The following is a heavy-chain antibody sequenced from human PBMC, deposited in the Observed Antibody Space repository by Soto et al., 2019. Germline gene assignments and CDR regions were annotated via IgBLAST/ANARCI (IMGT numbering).Heavy chain of an antibody. J-gene: IGHJ5*02. CDR1: GGSISSSSYY. CDR3: ASTITMVLNWFDP. V-gene: IGHV4-39*01. D-gene: IGHD3-10*01. CDR2: IYYSGST. Sequence: QLQLQESGPGLVKPSETLSLTCTVSGGSISSSSYYWGWIRQPPGKGLEWIGSIYYSGSTYYNPSLKSRVTISVDTSKNQFSLKLSSVTAADTAVYYCASTITMVLNWFDPWGQGTLVTVSS.